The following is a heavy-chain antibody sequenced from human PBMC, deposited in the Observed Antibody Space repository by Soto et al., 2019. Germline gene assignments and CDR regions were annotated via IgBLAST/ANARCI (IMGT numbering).Heavy chain of an antibody. V-gene: IGHV3-30-3*01. Sequence: GGSLRLSCAASGFTFSSYAMHWVRQAPGKGLEWVAVISYDGSNKYYADSVKGRFTISRDNSKNTLYLQMNSLRAEDTAVYYCARGPRLVSSPPYNWFDPWGQGTLVTVSS. CDR2: ISYDGSNK. CDR1: GFTFSSYA. CDR3: ARGPRLVSSPPYNWFDP. J-gene: IGHJ5*02. D-gene: IGHD3-9*01.